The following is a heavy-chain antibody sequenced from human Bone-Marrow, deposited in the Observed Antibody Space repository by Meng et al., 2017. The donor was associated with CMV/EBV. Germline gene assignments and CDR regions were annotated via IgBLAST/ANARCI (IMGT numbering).Heavy chain of an antibody. J-gene: IGHJ6*02. V-gene: IGHV1-46*01. Sequence: SVKVSCKACGYTFPNYYMHWVRQAPGQGLEWMGIINPSRGSTSYAQKFQGRVTMTRDTSTSTVYMELSSLRSEDTAVYYCARELDTTGTVSPLNVWGQGTTVTVSS. CDR2: INPSRGST. CDR1: GYTFPNYY. D-gene: IGHD1-1*01. CDR3: ARELDTTGTVSPLNV.